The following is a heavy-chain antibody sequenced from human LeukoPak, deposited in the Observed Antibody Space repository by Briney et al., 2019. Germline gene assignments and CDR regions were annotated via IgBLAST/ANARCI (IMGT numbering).Heavy chain of an antibody. Sequence: GGSLRLSCAASGFAFSTFAMSWVRQAPGKGLDWVSSISGSGGSTYYADSVKGRFTISRDNSKNTLYLQMNSLRVEDTAVYYCAKDRGRTWVQVANWGQGTLVTVSS. D-gene: IGHD2-15*01. V-gene: IGHV3-23*01. CDR2: ISGSGGST. J-gene: IGHJ4*02. CDR1: GFAFSTFA. CDR3: AKDRGRTWVQVAN.